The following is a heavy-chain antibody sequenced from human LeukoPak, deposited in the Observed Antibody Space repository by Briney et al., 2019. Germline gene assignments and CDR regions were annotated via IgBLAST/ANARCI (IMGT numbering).Heavy chain of an antibody. D-gene: IGHD3-16*01. Sequence: GASVKVSCKASGYTFTSYAMHWVRQAPGQRLEWMGWINAGNGNTKYSQKFQGRVTMTRDTSISTAYMELSRLRSDDTAVYYCARALGALVYYMDVWGKGTTVTVSS. CDR2: INAGNGNT. CDR3: ARALGALVYYMDV. CDR1: GYTFTSYA. J-gene: IGHJ6*03. V-gene: IGHV1-3*01.